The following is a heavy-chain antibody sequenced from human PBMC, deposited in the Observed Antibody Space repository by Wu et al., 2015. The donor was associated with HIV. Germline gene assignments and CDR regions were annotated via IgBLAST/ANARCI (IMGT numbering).Heavy chain of an antibody. D-gene: IGHD1-26*01. CDR3: AGRRPEWRYFDR. CDR1: GGTFSTYP. Sequence: QVQLVQSGAEVKKPGSSVKVSCKASGGTFSTYPISWMRQAPGQGLEWMGGIIPIFGTVNYAQRFQGRVTIATDKSTSTVYMELSGLRSEDTATYYCAGRRPEWRYFDRWGQGTLVTVSS. V-gene: IGHV1-69*05. CDR2: IIPIFGTV. J-gene: IGHJ4*02.